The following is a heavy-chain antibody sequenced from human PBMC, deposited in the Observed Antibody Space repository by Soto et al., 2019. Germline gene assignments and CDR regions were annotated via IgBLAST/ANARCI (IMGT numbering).Heavy chain of an antibody. CDR2: ISGSGGRT. CDR1: GFPFSSYA. Sequence: GGSLRLSCVASGFPFSSYAMSWVRQTPGKGLEWVSGISGSGGRTYYPDSVKGRFTISRDNSNNTLSLQMHILRVEDTAVYFCAKGGYYSLFDIWGQGTMVTVSS. J-gene: IGHJ3*02. CDR3: AKGGYYSLFDI. V-gene: IGHV3-23*01. D-gene: IGHD3-16*01.